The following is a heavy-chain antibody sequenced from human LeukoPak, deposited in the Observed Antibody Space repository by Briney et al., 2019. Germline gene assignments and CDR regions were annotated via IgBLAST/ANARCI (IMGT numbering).Heavy chain of an antibody. J-gene: IGHJ5*02. D-gene: IGHD4-11*01. CDR2: IYYTTNP. CDR3: ARDRNYFDA. CDR1: GGSIRNHF. Sequence: PSETLSLTCSVAGGSIRNHFWSWIRLSPGEGLEWIGNIYYTTNPNYNPSLASRVTISIDTSKDQLSLKLNSVTAADTAVYYCARDRNYFDAWGQGTRVTVSS. V-gene: IGHV4-59*11.